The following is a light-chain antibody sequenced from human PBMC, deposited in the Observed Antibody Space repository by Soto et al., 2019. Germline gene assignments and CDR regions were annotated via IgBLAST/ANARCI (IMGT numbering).Light chain of an antibody. CDR2: AAS. CDR3: QQSYSTPWT. J-gene: IGKJ1*01. CDR1: QSISSY. Sequence: DIQMTQSPSSLSASVGDRVTITSRASQSISSYLNWYQQKPGKAAKLLIYAASSLQSGVPSRFSGSGSGTDFTLTISSLQPEDFATYYCQQSYSTPWTFGQGTKVEIK. V-gene: IGKV1-39*01.